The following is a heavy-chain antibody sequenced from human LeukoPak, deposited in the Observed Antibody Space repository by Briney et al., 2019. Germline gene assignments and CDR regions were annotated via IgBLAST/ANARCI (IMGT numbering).Heavy chain of an antibody. Sequence: SQTLSLTCTVPGGSISSGGYYWSWIRQHPGKGLEWIGYIYYSGSTYYNPSLKSRVTISVDTSKNQFSLKLSSVTAADTAVYYCARARIGYCSSTSCYAGGLEYYFDYWGQGTLVTVSS. J-gene: IGHJ4*02. CDR1: GGSISSGGYY. V-gene: IGHV4-31*03. CDR3: ARARIGYCSSTSCYAGGLEYYFDY. D-gene: IGHD2-2*01. CDR2: IYYSGST.